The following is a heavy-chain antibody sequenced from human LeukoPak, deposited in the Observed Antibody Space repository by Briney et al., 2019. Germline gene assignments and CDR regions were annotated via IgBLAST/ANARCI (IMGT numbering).Heavy chain of an antibody. Sequence: PGGSLRLSCAASGFTFSSYSMNWVRQAPGKGLEWVSSISSSSSYIYYAESVKGRFTISRDNAKNSLYLQMNSLRAEDTAVYHCARGGIAAQRRDVFDIWGQGTMVTVSS. CDR1: GFTFSSYS. V-gene: IGHV3-21*01. CDR3: ARGGIAAQRRDVFDI. D-gene: IGHD6-13*01. CDR2: ISSSSSYI. J-gene: IGHJ3*02.